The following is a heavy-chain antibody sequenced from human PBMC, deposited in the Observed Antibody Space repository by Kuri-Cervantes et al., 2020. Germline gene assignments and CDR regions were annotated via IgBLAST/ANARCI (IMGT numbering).Heavy chain of an antibody. D-gene: IGHD4-17*01. V-gene: IGHV3-73*01. Sequence: GGSLRLSCEASGFTFSGSSMHWVRQASGKGLEWVARVKSKTNNYAASYAASVKGRFTISRDDSKNTAYLEMNNLKTEDTAVYYCTRDHRDYGDYLYYFDYWGQGTLVTVSS. CDR2: VKSKTNNYAA. J-gene: IGHJ4*02. CDR3: TRDHRDYGDYLYYFDY. CDR1: GFTFSGSS.